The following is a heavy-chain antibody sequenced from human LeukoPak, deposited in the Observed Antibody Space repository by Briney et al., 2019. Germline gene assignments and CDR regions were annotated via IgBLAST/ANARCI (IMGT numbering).Heavy chain of an antibody. D-gene: IGHD3-22*01. CDR3: ASQGDSGGYYRGYDP. CDR2: VYYSGST. V-gene: IGHV4-39*01. Sequence: SETLSLTCTVSGDSISTSTYYWAWIRQPPGKGLEWIGCVYYSGSTYYNPSLKSRVSISVDTSKNQFSLKLTSVTAADTAVYFCASQGDSGGYYRGYDPWGQGTLVTVSS. CDR1: GDSISTSTYY. J-gene: IGHJ5*02.